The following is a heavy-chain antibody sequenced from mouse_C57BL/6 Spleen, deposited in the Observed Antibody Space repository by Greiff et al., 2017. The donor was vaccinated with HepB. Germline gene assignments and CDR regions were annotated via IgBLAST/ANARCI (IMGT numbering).Heavy chain of an antibody. CDR1: GFTFSSYA. V-gene: IGHV5-4*03. Sequence: EVKVVESGGGLVKPGGSLKLSCAASGFTFSSYAMSWVRQTPEKRLEWVATISDGGSYTYYPDNVKGRFTISRDNAKNNLYLQMSHLKSEDTAMYYCARGHYGSSTAWFAYWGQGTLVTVSA. CDR2: ISDGGSYT. D-gene: IGHD1-1*01. CDR3: ARGHYGSSTAWFAY. J-gene: IGHJ3*01.